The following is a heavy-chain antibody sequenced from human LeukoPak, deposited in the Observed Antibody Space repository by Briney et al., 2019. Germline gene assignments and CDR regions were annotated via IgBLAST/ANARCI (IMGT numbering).Heavy chain of an antibody. CDR3: ARVGRIAVAGSGVTPYFDY. V-gene: IGHV4-59*01. D-gene: IGHD6-19*01. CDR2: IYYSGST. CDR1: GGSISSYY. Sequence: SETLSPTCTVSGGSISSYYWSWIRQPPGKGLEWIGYIYYSGSTNYNPSLKSRVTISVDTSKNQFSLKLSSVTAADTAVYYCARVGRIAVAGSGVTPYFDYWGQGTLVTVSS. J-gene: IGHJ4*02.